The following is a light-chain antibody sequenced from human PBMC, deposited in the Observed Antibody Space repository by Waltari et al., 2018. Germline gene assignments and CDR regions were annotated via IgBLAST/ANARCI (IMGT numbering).Light chain of an antibody. V-gene: IGKV3-20*01. CDR3: QQYCYSPYP. Sequence: EMVLTQSPGTLSLSPRERATLSCRASQSVSSSYLAWYQQKPGQAPRLLIYGASSRATGIPDRFSGSRSGTDFTLTNSILEPEDFAVYYCQQYCYSPYPFGQGTKLEI. CDR2: GAS. J-gene: IGKJ2*01. CDR1: QSVSSSY.